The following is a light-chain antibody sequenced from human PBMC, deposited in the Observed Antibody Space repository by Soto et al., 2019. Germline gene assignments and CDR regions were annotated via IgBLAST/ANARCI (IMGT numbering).Light chain of an antibody. V-gene: IGKV3-20*01. J-gene: IGKJ1*01. Sequence: EMVLTQSPGTLSLSPGERATLSCRASQSITSSYLAWYQQKPGQAPRLLIYGASSRATGIPDRFSGSGSGTDFTLTISRLEPEDFAVYYCQQYAASPPRTFGQGTKVEIK. CDR2: GAS. CDR1: QSITSSY. CDR3: QQYAASPPRT.